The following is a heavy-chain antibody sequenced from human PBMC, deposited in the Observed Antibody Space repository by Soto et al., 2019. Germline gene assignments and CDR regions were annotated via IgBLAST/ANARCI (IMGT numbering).Heavy chain of an antibody. CDR1: GGSISSSSYY. V-gene: IGHV4-39*01. J-gene: IGHJ4*02. D-gene: IGHD2-8*02. Sequence: SETLSLTCTVSGGSISSSSYYWGWIRQPPGKGLEWIGSIYYSGSTYYNPSLKSRVTISVDTSKNQFSLKLSSVTAADTAVYYCARGGGVYYFDYWGQGTLVTVS. CDR3: ARGGGVYYFDY. CDR2: IYYSGST.